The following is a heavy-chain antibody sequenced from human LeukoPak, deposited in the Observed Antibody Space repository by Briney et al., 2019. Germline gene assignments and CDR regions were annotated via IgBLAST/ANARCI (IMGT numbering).Heavy chain of an antibody. CDR2: ISSTGST. Sequence: TSETLSLTCTVSGGSISSGGHYWSWIRQPAGKGLEYLGRISSTGSTNYNPSLRSRVTISADTSKNHFSLKLTSVTAADTAVYYCARDRSYPWGQGTLVTVSS. CDR3: ARDRSYP. CDR1: GGSISSGGHY. V-gene: IGHV4-61*02. J-gene: IGHJ5*02.